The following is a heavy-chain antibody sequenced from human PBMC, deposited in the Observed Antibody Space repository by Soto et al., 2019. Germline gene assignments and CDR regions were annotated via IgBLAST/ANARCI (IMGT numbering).Heavy chain of an antibody. Sequence: QVQLVQSGAEVKKHGSSVKVSCKASGGTFSSYAISWVREAPGQGLEWMGGIIPIFGTANYAQKFQGRVTITADKSTSTAYMELSSLRSEDTAVYYCAREYCSSTSCYSPNNWFDPWGQGTLVTVSS. J-gene: IGHJ5*02. D-gene: IGHD2-2*02. CDR3: AREYCSSTSCYSPNNWFDP. CDR1: GGTFSSYA. V-gene: IGHV1-69*06. CDR2: IIPIFGTA.